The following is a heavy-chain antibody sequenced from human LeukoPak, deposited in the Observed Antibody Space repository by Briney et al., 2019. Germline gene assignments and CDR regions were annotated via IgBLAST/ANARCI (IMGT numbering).Heavy chain of an antibody. CDR3: AKVGYSSGWYSIDY. D-gene: IGHD6-19*01. CDR2: ISYDGSNK. CDR1: GFTFSSYA. J-gene: IGHJ4*02. V-gene: IGHV3-30*18. Sequence: PGGSLRLSCAASGFTFSSYAMHWVRQAPGKGLEWVAVISYDGSNKYYADSVKGRFTISRDNSKNTLYLQMNSLRAEDTAVYYCAKVGYSSGWYSIDYWGQGTLVTVSS.